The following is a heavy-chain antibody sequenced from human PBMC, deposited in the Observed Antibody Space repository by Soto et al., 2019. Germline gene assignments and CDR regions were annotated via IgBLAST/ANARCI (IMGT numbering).Heavy chain of an antibody. V-gene: IGHV1-69*13. CDR2: IIPIFGTA. CDR1: GGTFSSYA. J-gene: IGHJ6*02. Sequence: SVKVSCKASGGTFSSYAISWVRQAPGQGLEWMGGIIPIFGTANYAQKFQGRVTITADESTSTAYMELSSLRSEDTAVYYCARGYSSSSYYYYYYGMDVWGQGTTVTVSS. CDR3: ARGYSSSSYYYYYYGMDV. D-gene: IGHD6-13*01.